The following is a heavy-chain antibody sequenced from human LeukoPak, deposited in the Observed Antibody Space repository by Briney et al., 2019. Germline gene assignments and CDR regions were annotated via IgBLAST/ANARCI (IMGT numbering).Heavy chain of an antibody. CDR2: IKRKDDGGTT. CDR1: GFTFTNAW. D-gene: IGHD2-21*01. Sequence: GGSLRLSCAASGFTFTNAWMSWVRQAPGKGLEWVGRIKRKDDGGTTDYAAPLKGRFTISRDNAKNTLYLQMNSLRAEDTAVYYCARGYYDAFDIWGQGTMVTVSS. CDR3: ARGYYDAFDI. V-gene: IGHV3-15*05. J-gene: IGHJ3*02.